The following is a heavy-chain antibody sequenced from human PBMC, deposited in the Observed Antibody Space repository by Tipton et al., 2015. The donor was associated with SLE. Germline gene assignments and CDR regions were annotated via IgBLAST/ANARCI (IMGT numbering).Heavy chain of an antibody. J-gene: IGHJ2*01. CDR2: VYGTGSS. CDR1: GCSITSGSYY. Sequence: TLSLTCTVSGCSITSGSYYWSWIRQPAGRGLEWIGRVYGTGSSYYNPSLKSRVTMSLDTSKNQVSLKLTSVTAADTAVYYCARVQRGPRSFDLWGRGTLLTVSS. CDR3: ARVQRGPRSFDL. V-gene: IGHV4-61*02. D-gene: IGHD1-1*01.